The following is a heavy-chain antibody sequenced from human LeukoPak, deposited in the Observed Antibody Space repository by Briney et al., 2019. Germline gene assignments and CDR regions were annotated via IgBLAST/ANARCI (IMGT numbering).Heavy chain of an antibody. J-gene: IGHJ3*02. CDR2: ISSSSSTI. CDR3: ARYTTTGNAFDI. V-gene: IGHV3-48*01. D-gene: IGHD1-14*01. CDR1: GFTFKNAW. Sequence: PGGSLRLSCEASGFTFKNAWMNWVRQAPGKGLEWVSYISSSSSTIYYADSVKGRFTISRDNAKNSLYLQMNSLRAEDTAVYYCARYTTTGNAFDIWGQGTMVTVSS.